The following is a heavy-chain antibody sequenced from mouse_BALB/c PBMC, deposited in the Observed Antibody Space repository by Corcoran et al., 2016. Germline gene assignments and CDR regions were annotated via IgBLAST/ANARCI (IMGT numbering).Heavy chain of an antibody. V-gene: IGHV1S34*01. J-gene: IGHJ4*01. D-gene: IGHD4-1*01. CDR2: ISCYNGAT. CDR3: AGRTGTGAMDY. CDR1: GFSFPGYS. Sequence: LVKPGASVTLPCIASGFSFPGYSFHWVKQCHGKGLEWVGYISCYNGATSYNQKFKGKATFNVDTSSSTAYMQFNSLTSEDSAVYSCAGRTGTGAMDYWGQGTSVTFS.